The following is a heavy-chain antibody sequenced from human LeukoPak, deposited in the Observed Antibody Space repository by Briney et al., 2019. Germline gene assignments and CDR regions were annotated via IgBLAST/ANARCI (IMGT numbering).Heavy chain of an antibody. Sequence: GGSLRLSCAVSGFTFSSYWMAWVRQAPGKGLEWVANMKQDGSTRHYVDSVKGRFTISRDNAKNSLYLQMNSLRAEDTAIYYCARDQVGALDFWGLGSLVTVSS. CDR3: ARDQVGALDF. CDR2: MKQDGSTR. D-gene: IGHD1-26*01. CDR1: GFTFSSYW. V-gene: IGHV3-7*01. J-gene: IGHJ4*02.